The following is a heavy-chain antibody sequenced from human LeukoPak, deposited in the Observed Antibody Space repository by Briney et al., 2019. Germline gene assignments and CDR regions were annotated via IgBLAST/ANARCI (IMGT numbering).Heavy chain of an antibody. Sequence: GGSLRLSCAASRFTFSNYAMHWVRQAPGKGLEWVAVISYGGSNKYYADSVKGRFTVSRDNSKNTLYLQMNSLKADDTAVYYCARDLLEWYFDYWGQGTLVTVSS. V-gene: IGHV3-30*03. CDR1: RFTFSNYA. J-gene: IGHJ4*02. CDR3: ARDLLEWYFDY. CDR2: ISYGGSNK. D-gene: IGHD3-3*01.